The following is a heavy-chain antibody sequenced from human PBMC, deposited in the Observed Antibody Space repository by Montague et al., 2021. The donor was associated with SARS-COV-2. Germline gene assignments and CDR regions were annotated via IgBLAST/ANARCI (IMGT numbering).Heavy chain of an antibody. J-gene: IGHJ6*02. D-gene: IGHD3-10*01. Sequence: SETLSLTCAVSSGSFRGYYWSWIRQPPGKGLEWIGEINHSGSTTYKPSLERRVPISVDTSNKQFSLKVTSVTAPDTAVYYCARLGAITLVRGITKADFSNYGMDVWGQGTTVTVSS. CDR1: SGSFRGYY. V-gene: IGHV4-34*01. CDR2: INHSGST. CDR3: ARLGAITLVRGITKADFSNYGMDV.